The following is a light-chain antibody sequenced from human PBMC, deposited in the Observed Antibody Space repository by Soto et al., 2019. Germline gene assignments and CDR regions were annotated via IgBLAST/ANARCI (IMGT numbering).Light chain of an antibody. Sequence: EIVMTQSPATLSVSPGERATLSCRASQSVSSNLAWYQQKPGQAPRLLIYGASTRATGIPARFSGSGSGTELTLTISSLQSEDFAVYYCQQYNNWLQWTFGQGTKVEIK. CDR3: QQYNNWLQWT. V-gene: IGKV3-15*01. CDR2: GAS. CDR1: QSVSSN. J-gene: IGKJ1*01.